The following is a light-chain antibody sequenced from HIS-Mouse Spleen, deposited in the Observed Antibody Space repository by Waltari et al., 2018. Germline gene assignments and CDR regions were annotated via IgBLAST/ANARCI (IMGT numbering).Light chain of an antibody. J-gene: IGKJ4*01. CDR3: MQGTHWPLT. CDR2: KVS. Sequence: DVVMTQSPLSLPVTLGQPASISCRSSQSLVHSDGNTYLNWFQQRPGQSPRLLIYKVSNVDSGVPDRFSGSGSGTDFTLKISRVEAEDVGVYYCMQGTHWPLTFGGGTKVEIK. CDR1: QSLVHSDGNTY. V-gene: IGKV2-30*02.